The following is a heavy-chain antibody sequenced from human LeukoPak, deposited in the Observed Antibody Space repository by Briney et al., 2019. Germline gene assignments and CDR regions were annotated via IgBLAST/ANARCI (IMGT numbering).Heavy chain of an antibody. CDR1: GGSISSYY. V-gene: IGHV4-59*01. J-gene: IGHJ4*02. Sequence: PSETLSLTCTVSGGSISSYYWSWIRQPPGKGLEWIGYVSSNEGTNYNPSLKSRVTILLDTSKNQFSLKLSSVTAADTAVYYCARVRSYYGSVTGKSYYFDFWGQGTLVTVSS. D-gene: IGHD3-10*01. CDR2: VSSNEGT. CDR3: ARVRSYYGSVTGKSYYFDF.